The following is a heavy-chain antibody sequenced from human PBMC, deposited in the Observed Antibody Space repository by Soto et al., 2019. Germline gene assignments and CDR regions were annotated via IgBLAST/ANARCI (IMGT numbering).Heavy chain of an antibody. J-gene: IGHJ4*02. D-gene: IGHD5-12*01. CDR2: ITWNSRSI. CDR1: GFTFDDYA. CDR3: AKGVDCGYDHYYFDC. V-gene: IGHV3-9*01. Sequence: EVQLVESGGGLVQPGRSLRLSCAASGFTFDDYAVHWVRQAPGKGLEWVSGITWNSRSIAYADSVKGRFTISRDNAKNSLYLQMNSLRAEDTALYYCAKGVDCGYDHYYFDCWGQGTLVTVPS.